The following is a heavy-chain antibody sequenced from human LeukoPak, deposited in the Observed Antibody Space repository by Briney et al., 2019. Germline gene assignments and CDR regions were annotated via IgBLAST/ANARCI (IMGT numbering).Heavy chain of an antibody. CDR3: ARVGLGYYGMDV. CDR1: GGSISSYY. Sequence: SETLSLTCTVSGGSISSYYWSWIRQPPGKGLEWIGYIYYSGSTNYNPSLKSRVTISVDTSKNQFSLKLSSVTAADTAVYYCARVGLGYYGMDVWGQGTTVTVSS. V-gene: IGHV4-59*01. D-gene: IGHD3-16*01. J-gene: IGHJ6*02. CDR2: IYYSGST.